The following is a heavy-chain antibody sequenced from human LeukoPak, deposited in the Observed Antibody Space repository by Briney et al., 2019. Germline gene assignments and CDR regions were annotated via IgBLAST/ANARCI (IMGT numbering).Heavy chain of an antibody. V-gene: IGHV3-21*01. J-gene: IGHJ4*02. Sequence: GGSLRLSFAASGFTFSSYSMNWVRQAPGKGLEWVSSISSSSSYIYYADSVKGRFTISRDNAKNSLYLQMNSLRAEDMAVYYCARDYYCGSTSCYTGRDSWGQGTLVTVSS. CDR3: ARDYYCGSTSCYTGRDS. D-gene: IGHD2-2*02. CDR2: ISSSSSYI. CDR1: GFTFSSYS.